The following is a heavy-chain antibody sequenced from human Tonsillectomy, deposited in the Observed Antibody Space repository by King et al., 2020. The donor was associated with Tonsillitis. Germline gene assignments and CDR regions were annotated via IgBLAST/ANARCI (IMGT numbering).Heavy chain of an antibody. V-gene: IGHV3-49*03. CDR2: IRTKVYAGTT. CDR1: GFTFGDYG. J-gene: IGHJ4*02. Sequence: VQLVESGGGLVQPGRSLRLSCTTSGFTFGDYGMTWFRQAPGKGLEWVGFIRTKVYAGTTEYAASVKGRFTISRDDSKSIAYLQMNSLKTEDTAVYYCTRGGGYYGSGSYSCSDYWGQGTLVTVSS. D-gene: IGHD3-10*01. CDR3: TRGGGYYGSGSYSCSDY.